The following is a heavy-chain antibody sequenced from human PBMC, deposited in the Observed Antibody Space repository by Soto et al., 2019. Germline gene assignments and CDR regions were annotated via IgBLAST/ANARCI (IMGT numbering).Heavy chain of an antibody. CDR3: ARDWSYGDFTPYYYYYGMDV. CDR2: ISSSSSSYI. J-gene: IGHJ6*02. CDR1: GFTFSSYS. V-gene: IGHV3-21*01. D-gene: IGHD4-17*01. Sequence: PGGSLRLSCAASGFTFSSYSMNWVRQAPGKGLEWVSSISSSSSSYIYYADSVKGRFTISRDNAKNSLYLQMNSLRAEDTAVYYCARDWSYGDFTPYYYYYGMDVWGQGTTVTVSS.